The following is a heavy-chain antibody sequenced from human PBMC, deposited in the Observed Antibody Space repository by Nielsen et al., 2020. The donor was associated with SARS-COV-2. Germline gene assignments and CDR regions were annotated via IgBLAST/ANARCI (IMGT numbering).Heavy chain of an antibody. Sequence: GESLKISCAASGFTFSDYYMSWIRQAPGKGLEWVAQMSGGSSYIHYADSVKGRYTISKDSAKNSLYLQMNSLRAEDTAVYYCARVAGTPPVSYSYFDLWGRGTLVTVSS. CDR1: GFTFSDYY. CDR3: ARVAGTPPVSYSYFDL. CDR2: MSGGSSYI. D-gene: IGHD6-19*01. J-gene: IGHJ2*01. V-gene: IGHV3-11*05.